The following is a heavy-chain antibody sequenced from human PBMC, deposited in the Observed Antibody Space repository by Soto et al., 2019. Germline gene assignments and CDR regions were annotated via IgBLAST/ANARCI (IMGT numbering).Heavy chain of an antibody. CDR3: ATVATWLYYYYGMDV. J-gene: IGHJ6*02. V-gene: IGHV4-39*01. CDR1: GGSISSSSYY. CDR2: IYYSGST. D-gene: IGHD5-12*01. Sequence: PSETLSLTCTVSGGSISSSSYYWGWIRQPPGKGLEWIGSIYYSGSTYYNPSLKSRVTISVDTSKNQFSLKLSSVTAADTAVYYCATVATWLYYYYGMDVWGQGTTVTVSS.